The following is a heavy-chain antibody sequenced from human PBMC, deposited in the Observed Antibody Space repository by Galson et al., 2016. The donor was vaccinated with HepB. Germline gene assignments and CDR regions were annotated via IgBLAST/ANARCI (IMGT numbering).Heavy chain of an antibody. J-gene: IGHJ5*02. CDR3: ARDSAAVGATDRFDP. Sequence: SLRLSCAASGFIFSSYWMHWVRQAPGKGLVWVSRINSEGSSTSYADSVEGRFTISRDNAKNTLYLQMNSLRGEDTAVYYCARDSAAVGATDRFDPWGQGTLVTVSS. V-gene: IGHV3-74*01. CDR2: INSEGSST. CDR1: GFIFSSYW. D-gene: IGHD2-15*01.